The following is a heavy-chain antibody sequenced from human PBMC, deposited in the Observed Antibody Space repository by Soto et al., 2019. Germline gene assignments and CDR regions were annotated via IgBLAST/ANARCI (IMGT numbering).Heavy chain of an antibody. CDR3: ARQAAAPGIDLWFDP. V-gene: IGHV4-39*01. D-gene: IGHD6-13*01. Sequence: QLQLQESGPGLVKPSETLSLTCNVSGGSISSSRSSWAWFRQPPGKELEWIANIFYAGNTYNNPSLKSRVTVSVDTSKNQFSLKLDSVTAADTAVYYCARQAAAPGIDLWFDPWGQGTLVTVSS. J-gene: IGHJ5*02. CDR1: GGSISSSRSS. CDR2: IFYAGNT.